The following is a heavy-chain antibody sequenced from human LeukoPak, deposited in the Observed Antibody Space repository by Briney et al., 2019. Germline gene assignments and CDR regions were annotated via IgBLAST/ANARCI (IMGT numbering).Heavy chain of an antibody. CDR2: MNPNSGNT. J-gene: IGHJ6*03. CDR1: GYTFTSFD. V-gene: IGHV1-8*01. D-gene: IGHD3-3*01. CDR3: ARVGYDFWSGYFVYYYYMDV. Sequence: ASVKFSCKASGYTFTSFDINWVRQATGQGLEWMGSMNPNSGNTGYAQKFQGRVTMTRNTSISTAYMELSSLRSEDTAVYYCARVGYDFWSGYFVYYYYMDVWGKGTTVTVSS.